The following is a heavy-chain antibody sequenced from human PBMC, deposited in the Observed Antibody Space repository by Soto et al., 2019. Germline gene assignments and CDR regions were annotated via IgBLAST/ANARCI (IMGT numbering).Heavy chain of an antibody. CDR3: ARDPPATRHGMDV. Sequence: PGGSLRLSCAASGFTFSSYEMNWVRQAPGKGLEWVSYISSSGSTIYYADSVKGRFTISRDNAKNSLYLQMSSLRAEDTAVYYCARDPPATRHGMDVWGQGTTVTVSS. CDR1: GFTFSSYE. V-gene: IGHV3-48*03. CDR2: ISSSGSTI. J-gene: IGHJ6*02.